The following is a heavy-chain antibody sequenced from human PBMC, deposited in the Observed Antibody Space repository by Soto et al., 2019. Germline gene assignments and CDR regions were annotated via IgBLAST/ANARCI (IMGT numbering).Heavy chain of an antibody. CDR3: AKDLFGDDIVTEHKVVICFDL. V-gene: IGHV3-30*18. J-gene: IGHJ5*02. CDR2: ISYDGSNK. Sequence: QVQLVESGGGVVQPGRSLRLSCAASGFTFSSYGMHWVRQAPGKGLEWVAVISYDGSNKYYADSVKGRFTISRDNSKNAKDMQMNSLRTEDTAVYYCAKDLFGDDIVTEHKVVICFDLWGQGTLVTVSS. CDR1: GFTFSSYG. D-gene: IGHD3-9*01.